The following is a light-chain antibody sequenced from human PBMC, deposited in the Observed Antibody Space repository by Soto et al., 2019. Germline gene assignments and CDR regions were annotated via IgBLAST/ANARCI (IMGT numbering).Light chain of an antibody. CDR1: SSDVGAYNY. Sequence: QSALTQPPSASGSPGQSVTISCTGTSSDVGAYNYVSWYQQYPGKAPKLMIYEVNKRPSGVPDRFSGSKSGNTASLTVSGLQAEDEADYYCSSYAGSSNVFGTGTKVTVL. J-gene: IGLJ1*01. CDR2: EVN. V-gene: IGLV2-8*01. CDR3: SSYAGSSNV.